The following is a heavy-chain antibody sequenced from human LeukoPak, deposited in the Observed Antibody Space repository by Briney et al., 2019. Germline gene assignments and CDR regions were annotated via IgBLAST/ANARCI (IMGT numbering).Heavy chain of an antibody. CDR1: GFTFSTYV. CDR3: AKGNWSYFDY. CDR2: ISGSGGGT. D-gene: IGHD3-10*01. V-gene: IGHV3-23*01. Sequence: PGGSLRLSCAASGFTFSTYVMSWVRQAPGKGLEWVSAISGSGGGTYYADSVKGRFTISRDNSKNTLYLQMNSLGADDTAVYYCAKGNWSYFDYWGQGTLVTVSS. J-gene: IGHJ4*02.